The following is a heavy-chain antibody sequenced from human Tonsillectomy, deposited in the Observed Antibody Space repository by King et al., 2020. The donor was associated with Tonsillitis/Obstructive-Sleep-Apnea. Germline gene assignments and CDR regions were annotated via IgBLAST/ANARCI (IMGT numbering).Heavy chain of an antibody. D-gene: IGHD5-12*01. V-gene: IGHV3-11*01. CDR2: ISSSGTTI. CDR3: AGGYNYYFYYYMDV. J-gene: IGHJ6*03. Sequence: VQLVESGGGLVKPGGSLRLSCAASGFTFSDYYMTWIRQAPGKGLEWVSYISSSGTTIYYADSLKGRFTISRDNAKNSLYLQMNSLRDEDTAVYYCAGGYNYYFYYYMDVWGKGTTVTVSS. CDR1: GFTFSDYY.